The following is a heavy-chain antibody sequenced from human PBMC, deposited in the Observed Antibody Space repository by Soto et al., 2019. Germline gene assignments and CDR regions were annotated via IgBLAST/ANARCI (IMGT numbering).Heavy chain of an antibody. CDR1: GFTFSNYA. V-gene: IGHV3-23*01. D-gene: IGHD6-6*01. CDR2: ISSSGGST. J-gene: IGHJ3*01. Sequence: EVQLLESGGGLVQPGGSLRRSCAASGFTFSNYAMSWVRQAPGKGLEWVSAISSSGGSTYYPDSVKGRFTISRDNSKNTLFLRMYSLRAEDTAVYYCTNRKLPTRPCGSAFAVWGKVTMFTVSS. CDR3: TNRKLPTRPCGSAFAV.